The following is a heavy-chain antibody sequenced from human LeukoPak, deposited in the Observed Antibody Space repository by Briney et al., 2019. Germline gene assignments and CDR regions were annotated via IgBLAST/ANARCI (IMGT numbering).Heavy chain of an antibody. J-gene: IGHJ4*02. Sequence: ASVTVSCKASGGTFSSYAISWVRQAPGQELAWMGWISADNGNTYYTQNFQGRVSMTTDTSTSTAYMEVRSLRSDDTAVFYCARVDILTGYYFFDSWGQGTLVTVSS. CDR1: GGTFSSYA. D-gene: IGHD3-9*01. V-gene: IGHV1-18*01. CDR3: ARVDILTGYYFFDS. CDR2: ISADNGNT.